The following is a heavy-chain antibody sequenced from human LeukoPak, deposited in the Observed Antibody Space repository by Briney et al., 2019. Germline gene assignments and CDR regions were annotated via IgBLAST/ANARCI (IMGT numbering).Heavy chain of an antibody. J-gene: IGHJ5*02. CDR3: ARDSGTTGEVKFDP. CDR2: INHSGST. D-gene: IGHD3-10*01. V-gene: IGHV4-34*01. Sequence: PSETLSLTCAVYGGSFSGYYWSWIRQPPGKGLEWIGEINHSGSTNCNPSLKSRVTISVDTSKNQFSLKLSSVTAADTAVYYCARDSGTTGEVKFDPWGQGTLVTVSP. CDR1: GGSFSGYY.